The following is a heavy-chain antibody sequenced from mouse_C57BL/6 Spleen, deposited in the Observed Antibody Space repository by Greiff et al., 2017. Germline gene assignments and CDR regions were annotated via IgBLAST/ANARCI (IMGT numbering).Heavy chain of an antibody. CDR2: IYPGDGDT. CDR3: ARLRDSNYVDY. J-gene: IGHJ2*01. CDR1: GYAFSSYW. Sequence: VQLQQSGAELVKPGASVKISCKASGYAFSSYWMNWVKQRPGKGLEWIGQIYPGDGDTNYNGKFKGKATLTADKSSSTAYMQLSSLTSEDSAVYFCARLRDSNYVDYWGQGTTLTVSS. D-gene: IGHD2-5*01. V-gene: IGHV1-80*01.